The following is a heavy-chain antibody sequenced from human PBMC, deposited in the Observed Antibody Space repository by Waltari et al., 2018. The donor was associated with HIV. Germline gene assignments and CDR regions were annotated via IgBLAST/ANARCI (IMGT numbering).Heavy chain of an antibody. D-gene: IGHD2-21*02. CDR1: GYSISSGYY. Sequence: QVQLQESGPGLVKPSETLSLTCTVSGYSISSGYYWGWIRQPPGKGLEWIGSIYHSGSTYYNPSLKSRVTISVDTSKNQFSLKLSSVTAADTAVYYCARVVDCGGDCYSYYYYYGMDVWGQGTTVTVSS. V-gene: IGHV4-38-2*02. CDR2: IYHSGST. CDR3: ARVVDCGGDCYSYYYYYGMDV. J-gene: IGHJ6*02.